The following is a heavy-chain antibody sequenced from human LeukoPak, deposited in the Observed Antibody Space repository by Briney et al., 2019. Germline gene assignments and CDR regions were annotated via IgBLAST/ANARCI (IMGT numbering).Heavy chain of an antibody. J-gene: IGHJ4*02. CDR2: IKQDGSEK. CDR1: GFTFSSYS. CDR3: ARGGPTYYDILTGYYPGYFDY. D-gene: IGHD3-9*01. Sequence: GGSLRLSCAASGFTFSSYSMNWVRQAPGEGLEWVANIKQDGSEKYYVDSVKGRFTISRDNAKNSLYLQMNSLRAEDTAVYYCARGGPTYYDILTGYYPGYFDYWGQGTLVTVSS. V-gene: IGHV3-7*01.